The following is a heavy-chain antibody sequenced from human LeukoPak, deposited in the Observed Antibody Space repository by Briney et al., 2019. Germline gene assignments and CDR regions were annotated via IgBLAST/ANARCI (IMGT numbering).Heavy chain of an antibody. D-gene: IGHD3-9*01. CDR1: GFTVSSNY. J-gene: IGHJ4*02. CDR3: ARDLYDILTGYYIDY. V-gene: IGHV3-53*01. Sequence: PGGSLRLSCAASGFTVSSNYMSWVRQAQGKGLEWVSVIYSGGSTYYADSVKGRFTISRDNSKNTLYLQMNSLRAEDTAVYYCARDLYDILTGYYIDYWGQGTLVTVSS. CDR2: IYSGGST.